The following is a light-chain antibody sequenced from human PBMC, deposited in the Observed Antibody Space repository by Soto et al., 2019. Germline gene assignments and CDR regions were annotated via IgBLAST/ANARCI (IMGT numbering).Light chain of an antibody. CDR2: DAS. CDR1: QSISSW. CDR3: QPYISYSST. J-gene: IGKJ1*01. Sequence: DIQMTQSPSTLSASVGDRVTITCRASQSISSWLAWYQQKPGKAPKLLIYDASSLESGVPSRFSGSGSGTEFTLTISSLQPEEVATYYGQPYISYSSTFGQLTMVDIK. V-gene: IGKV1-5*01.